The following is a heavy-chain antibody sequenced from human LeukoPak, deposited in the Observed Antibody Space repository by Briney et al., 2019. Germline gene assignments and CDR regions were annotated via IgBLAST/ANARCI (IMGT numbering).Heavy chain of an antibody. CDR3: AKGEGNLFDY. CDR1: GFTFSSYG. Sequence: GGSLRLSCAASGFTFSSYGMHWVRQAPGKGLEWVAVISYDGSNKYYADSVKGRFTISRDNSKNTLYLQMNSLRAEDTAVYYRAKGEGNLFDYWGQGTLVTVSS. D-gene: IGHD4-23*01. CDR2: ISYDGSNK. J-gene: IGHJ4*02. V-gene: IGHV3-30*18.